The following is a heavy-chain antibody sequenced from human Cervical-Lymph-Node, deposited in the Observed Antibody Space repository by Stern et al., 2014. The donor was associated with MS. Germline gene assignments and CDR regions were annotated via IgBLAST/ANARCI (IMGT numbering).Heavy chain of an antibody. D-gene: IGHD3-16*01. V-gene: IGHV4-31*03. Sequence: QLQLQESGPGLVKPSQTLSLTCTVSGGSISTTGYSWSWIRQHPGKGPEGIGTIHYSGSIYYNPSLKSRGTMSIDTSKNQFSLKLSSVSAADTALYYCARSDRLWGSFDYWGQGSLVTVSS. J-gene: IGHJ4*02. CDR2: IHYSGSI. CDR3: ARSDRLWGSFDY. CDR1: GGSISTTGYS.